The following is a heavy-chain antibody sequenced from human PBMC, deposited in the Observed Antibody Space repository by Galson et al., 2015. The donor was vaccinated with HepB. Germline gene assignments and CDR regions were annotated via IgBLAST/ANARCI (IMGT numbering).Heavy chain of an antibody. CDR2: INAGNGNT. J-gene: IGHJ4*02. Sequence: SVKVSCKASGYTFTRYAMHWVRQAPGQRLEWMGWINAGNGNTKYSQKFQDRVAITRDSSASTAYMELSSLRSEDTAVYYCARADGMDIVAIPAADYWGQGTLVTVSS. CDR1: GYTFTRYA. V-gene: IGHV1-3*01. D-gene: IGHD2-2*03. CDR3: ARADGMDIVAIPAADY.